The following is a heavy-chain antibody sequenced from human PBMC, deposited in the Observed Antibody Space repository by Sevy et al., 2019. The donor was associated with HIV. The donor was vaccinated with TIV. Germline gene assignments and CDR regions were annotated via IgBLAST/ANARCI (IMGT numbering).Heavy chain of an antibody. CDR3: ARLPDYGDPFDY. D-gene: IGHD4-17*01. CDR1: GFTFSSYA. V-gene: IGHV3-23*01. J-gene: IGHJ4*02. CDR2: ISGSGGST. Sequence: GGSLRLSCAASGFTFSSYAMSWVRQAPGKGLEWVSAISGSGGSTYYADSVKGRFTISRDNSKITRYLQMNSLRAEDTAVYYCARLPDYGDPFDYWGQGTLVTVSS.